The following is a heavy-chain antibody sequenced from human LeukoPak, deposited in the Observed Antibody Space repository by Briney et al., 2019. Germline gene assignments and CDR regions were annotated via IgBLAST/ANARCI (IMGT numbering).Heavy chain of an antibody. Sequence: GSLRLSCAASGFTFNNVWMNWVRQAPGKGLEWVGRIKSKTDGGTTDYAAPVKGRFTISRDDSKNMLYLQMSSLKTEDTAVYYCGKEEQRVITPGLDYWGQGTLVTVSS. J-gene: IGHJ4*02. CDR2: IKSKTDGGTT. D-gene: IGHD4-23*01. V-gene: IGHV3-15*07. CDR1: GFTFNNVW. CDR3: GKEEQRVITPGLDY.